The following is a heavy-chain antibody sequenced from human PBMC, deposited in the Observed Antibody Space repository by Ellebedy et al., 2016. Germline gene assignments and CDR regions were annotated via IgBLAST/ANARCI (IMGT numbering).Heavy chain of an antibody. Sequence: SETLSLXXTVSGGSISNTDYYWGWIRQPPGKGLEWFGNSYYSGSTYYNPSLKSRVTISVDTSKNQFSLKLTSVTAADTAVYYCARDSNGGHPWGQGTLVTVSS. D-gene: IGHD3-10*01. CDR3: ARDSNGGHP. CDR1: GGSISNTDYY. J-gene: IGHJ4*02. V-gene: IGHV4-39*07. CDR2: SYYSGST.